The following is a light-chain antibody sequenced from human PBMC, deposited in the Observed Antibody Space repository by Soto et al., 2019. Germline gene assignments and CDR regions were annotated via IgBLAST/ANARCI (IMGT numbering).Light chain of an antibody. CDR3: QQYNSFRT. CDR2: DAS. Sequence: DIQMTQSPSTLSASVGDGVTITCPASQSISSWLAWYQQKPGKAPKLLIYDASSLESGVPSRFSGSGSGTEFTLTISSLQPDDFATYYCQQYNSFRTFGQGTKV. V-gene: IGKV1-5*01. CDR1: QSISSW. J-gene: IGKJ1*01.